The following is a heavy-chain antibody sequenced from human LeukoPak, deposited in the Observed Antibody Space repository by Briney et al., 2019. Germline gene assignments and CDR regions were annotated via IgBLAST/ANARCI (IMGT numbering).Heavy chain of an antibody. V-gene: IGHV4-34*01. Sequence: SETLSLTCAGYGGSFSGYYWSWIRQPPGKGLEWIGEINHSGSTNYNPSLKSRVTISVDTSKNQFSLKLSSVTAADTAVYYCARESSSSWTIDYWGQGTLVTVSS. CDR1: GGSFSGYY. D-gene: IGHD6-13*01. J-gene: IGHJ4*02. CDR3: ARESSSSWTIDY. CDR2: INHSGST.